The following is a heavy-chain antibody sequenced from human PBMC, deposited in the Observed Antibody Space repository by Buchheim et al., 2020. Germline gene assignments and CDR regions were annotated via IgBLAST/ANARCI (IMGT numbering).Heavy chain of an antibody. J-gene: IGHJ5*02. CDR2: ISGGGGST. CDR3: AKCAVFGVGGWCNCFDP. V-gene: IGHV3-23*01. CDR1: GFTFSTYA. D-gene: IGHD3-3*01. Sequence: EVQLLESGGGLVPPGGSLRLSCAASGFTFSTYAMSWVRQAPGKGLEWVSAISGGGGSTYYADYADSVQGRFTIYSDKSTHTLYLQMNSLRVDDTAMYYCAKCAVFGVGGWCNCFDPWGQGTL.